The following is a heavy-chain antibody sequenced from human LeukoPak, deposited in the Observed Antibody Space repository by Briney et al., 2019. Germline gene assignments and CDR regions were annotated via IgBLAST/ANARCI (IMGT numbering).Heavy chain of an antibody. CDR2: IYPGDSDT. CDR1: GYSFTSYW. D-gene: IGHD2-2*01. J-gene: IGHJ1*01. V-gene: IGHV5-51*01. Sequence: GESLKISCKRSGYSFTSYWIGWVRQMPGKGLEWMGIIYPGDSDTRYSPSFQGQVTISADKSISTAYLQWSSLKASDTAMYYCASVTCSSTSCYGPEYFQHWGQGTLVTVSS. CDR3: ASVTCSSTSCYGPEYFQH.